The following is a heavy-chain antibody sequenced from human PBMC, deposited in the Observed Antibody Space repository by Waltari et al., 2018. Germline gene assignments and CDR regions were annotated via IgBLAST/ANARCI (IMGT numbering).Heavy chain of an antibody. CDR2: IYTSGST. D-gene: IGHD6-19*01. J-gene: IGHJ5*02. CDR3: ARDRVAGTRYNWFDP. V-gene: IGHV4-61*02. Sequence: QVQLQESGPGLVKPSQTLSLTCPVSGGSISSGSYYWSWIRPPAGKGLEWIGRIYTSGSTNYNPSLKSRVTISVDTSKNQFSLKLSSVTAADTAVYYCARDRVAGTRYNWFDPWGQGTLVTVSS. CDR1: GGSISSGSYY.